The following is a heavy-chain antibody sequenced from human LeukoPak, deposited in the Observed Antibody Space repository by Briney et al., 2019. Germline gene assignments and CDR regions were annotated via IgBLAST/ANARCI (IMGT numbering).Heavy chain of an antibody. CDR1: GFTFSSYW. D-gene: IGHD2-15*01. CDR2: IKQDGSEK. CDR3: ARDIVAVVALMDV. V-gene: IGHV3-7*01. J-gene: IGHJ6*03. Sequence: GGSLRLSCAASGFTFSSYWMSWVRQAPGKGLEWVANIKQDGSEKYYVDSVKGRFTISRDNAKNSLYLQMNSLRAEDTAVYYCARDIVAVVALMDVWGKGTTVTVSS.